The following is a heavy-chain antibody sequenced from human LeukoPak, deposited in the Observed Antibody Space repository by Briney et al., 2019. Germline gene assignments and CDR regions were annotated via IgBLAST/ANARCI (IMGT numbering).Heavy chain of an antibody. V-gene: IGHV4-38-2*02. CDR3: ARDARLYYYDSNGYFFGS. Sequence: PSETLSLTCTVSGNSITSAYYWGWIRQPPGKGLEWIASIYSSGNTYFNPSLKTRVTISLDSSQNQFSLKLRSMTAADTAVYYCARDARLYYYDSNGYFFGSWGQGTLVTVSS. D-gene: IGHD3-22*01. J-gene: IGHJ5*01. CDR1: GNSITSAYY. CDR2: IYSSGNT.